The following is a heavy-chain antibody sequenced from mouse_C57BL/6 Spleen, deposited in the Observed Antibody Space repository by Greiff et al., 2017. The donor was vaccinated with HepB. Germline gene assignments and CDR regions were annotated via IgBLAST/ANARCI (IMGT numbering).Heavy chain of an antibody. J-gene: IGHJ1*03. D-gene: IGHD4-1*01. CDR1: GFTFSSYA. V-gene: IGHV5-9-1*02. CDR3: TRDPGTWYFDV. Sequence: DVMLVESGEGLVKPGGSLKLSCAASGFTFSSYAMSWVRQTPEKRLEWVAYISSGGDYIYYADTVKGRFTISRDNARNTLYLQMSSQKSEDTAMYYCTRDPGTWYFDVWGTGTTVTVSS. CDR2: ISSGGDYI.